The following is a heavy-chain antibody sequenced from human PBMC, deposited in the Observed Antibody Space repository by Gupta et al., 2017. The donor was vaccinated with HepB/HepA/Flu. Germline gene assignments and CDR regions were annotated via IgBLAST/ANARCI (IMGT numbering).Heavy chain of an antibody. CDR1: GYTFTSYD. CDR3: ARGLGYSYGMVLYYYGMDV. CDR2: MNPNSGNT. J-gene: IGHJ6*02. V-gene: IGHV1-8*01. D-gene: IGHD5-18*01. Sequence: QVQLVQSGAEVKKPGASVKVSCKASGYTFTSYDINWVRQATGQGLEWMGWMNPNSGNTGYAQKFQGRVTMTRNTSISTAYMELSSLRSEDTAVYYCARGLGYSYGMVLYYYGMDVWGQVTTVTVAS.